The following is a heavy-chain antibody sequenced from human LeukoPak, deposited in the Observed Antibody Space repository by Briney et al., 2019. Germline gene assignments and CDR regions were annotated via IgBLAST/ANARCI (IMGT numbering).Heavy chain of an antibody. V-gene: IGHV3-23*01. CDR2: ISDSGGST. J-gene: IGHJ4*02. D-gene: IGHD4-17*01. Sequence: GGSLRLSCAASGFTFSNYAMSWVRQAPGKGLEWVSTISDSGGSTYYADSVKGRFTISRDNSKNTLYLQMNSLRAEDTAVYYCAKGGTVTTFGHCDYWGQGTLVTVSS. CDR1: GFTFSNYA. CDR3: AKGGTVTTFGHCDY.